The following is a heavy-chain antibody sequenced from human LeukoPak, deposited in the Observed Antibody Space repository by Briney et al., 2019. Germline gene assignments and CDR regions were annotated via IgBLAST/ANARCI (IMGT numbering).Heavy chain of an antibody. V-gene: IGHV4-59*08. CDR2: IYYSGST. Sequence: SETLPLTCTVSGGSISSYYWSWIRQPPGKGLEWIGYIYYSGSTNYNPSLKSRVTISVDTSKNQFSLKLSSVTAADTAVYYCARHSGPIFGVAPTDYWGQGTLVTVSS. J-gene: IGHJ4*02. CDR3: ARHSGPIFGVAPTDY. D-gene: IGHD3-3*01. CDR1: GGSISSYY.